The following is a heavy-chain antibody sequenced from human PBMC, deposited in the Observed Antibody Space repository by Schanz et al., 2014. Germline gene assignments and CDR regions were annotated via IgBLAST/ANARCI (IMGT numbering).Heavy chain of an antibody. J-gene: IGHJ4*02. CDR1: GFTFGTFW. CDR2: INQDGSDK. CDR3: ARDKGGYYPFDY. V-gene: IGHV3-7*01. D-gene: IGHD3-22*01. Sequence: EVQLVESGGVLLQPGGSLRLSCAASGFTFGTFWMSWVRQAPGKGLEWVANINQDGSDKSYVDSVKGRFTISRDNAKNSLYLQMNSLRAEDTAVYYCARDKGGYYPFDYWGQGSLVTVSS.